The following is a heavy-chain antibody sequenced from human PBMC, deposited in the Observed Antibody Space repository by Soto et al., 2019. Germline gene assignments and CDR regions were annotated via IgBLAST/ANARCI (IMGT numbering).Heavy chain of an antibody. CDR3: ARDTGDIVVVVSANYYFDY. CDR1: GYTFTSYG. J-gene: IGHJ4*02. Sequence: QVQLVQSGAEVKKPGASVKVSCKASGYTFTSYGISWVRQAPGQGLEWMGWISAYNGNTNYARKLQGRVTMTTDTSTSTAYMELRSLRSDDTAVYYCARDTGDIVVVVSANYYFDYWGQGTLVTVSS. D-gene: IGHD2-15*01. V-gene: IGHV1-18*01. CDR2: ISAYNGNT.